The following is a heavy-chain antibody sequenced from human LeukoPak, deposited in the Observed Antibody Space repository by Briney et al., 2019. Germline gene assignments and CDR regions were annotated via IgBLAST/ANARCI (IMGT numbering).Heavy chain of an antibody. CDR3: ARPADYGDYVDAFDI. J-gene: IGHJ3*02. CDR2: INPNSGGT. CDR1: GYTFTGYY. Sequence: ASVKVSCKASGYTFTGYYMHWVRQAPGQGLEWMGWINPNSGGTNYAQKFQGRVTMTRDTSISTAYMELSRLRSDDTAVYYCARPADYGDYVDAFDIWGQGTMVTVSS. D-gene: IGHD4-17*01. V-gene: IGHV1-2*02.